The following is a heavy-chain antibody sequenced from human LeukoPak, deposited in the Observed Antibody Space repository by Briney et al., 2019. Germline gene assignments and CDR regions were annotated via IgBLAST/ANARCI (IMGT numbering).Heavy chain of an antibody. J-gene: IGHJ2*01. V-gene: IGHV4-59*01. Sequence: PSETLSLTCTVSGGSISSYYWSWIRRPPGKGLEWIGYIYYSGSTNYNPSLKSRVTISVDTSKNQFSLKLSSVTAADTAVYYCARDQHYYDSSGYYFWKSDWYFDLWGRGTLVTVSS. CDR1: GGSISSYY. D-gene: IGHD3-22*01. CDR3: ARDQHYYDSSGYYFWKSDWYFDL. CDR2: IYYSGST.